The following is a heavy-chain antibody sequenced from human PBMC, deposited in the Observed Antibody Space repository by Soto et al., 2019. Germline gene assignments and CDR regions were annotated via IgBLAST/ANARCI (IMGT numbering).Heavy chain of an antibody. CDR2: IIPIFGTA. V-gene: IGHV1-69*06. Sequence: QVQLVQSAAEVKKPGSSVKVSCKASGGTFSSYAISWVRQAPGQGLEWMRGIIPIFGTANYAQTFQGRVTITAEKPASNAYMGLSSLGSEDTAVYYCARGGGGNTIFGVVMQHFDHWGQGTLVTVSS. J-gene: IGHJ4*02. D-gene: IGHD3-3*01. CDR1: GGTFSSYA. CDR3: ARGGGGNTIFGVVMQHFDH.